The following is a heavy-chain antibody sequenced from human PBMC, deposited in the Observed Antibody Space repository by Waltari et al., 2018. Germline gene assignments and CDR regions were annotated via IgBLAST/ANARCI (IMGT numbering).Heavy chain of an antibody. D-gene: IGHD6-6*01. J-gene: IGHJ4*02. Sequence: EVQLLESGGGLVQPGGSLRLSCAASGFTFSTNAMTWVRQGPGKGLDWVSTSTSDDNTYYADSGKGRFTISRDNSKNTLYLQMNSLTAEDTAIYYCAKDLHYIAAADYWGQGTLVTVSS. CDR1: GFTFSTNA. CDR3: AKDLHYIAAADY. V-gene: IGHV3-23*01. CDR2: TSTSDDNT.